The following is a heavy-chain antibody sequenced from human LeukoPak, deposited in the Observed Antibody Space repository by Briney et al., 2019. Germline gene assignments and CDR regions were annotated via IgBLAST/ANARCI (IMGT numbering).Heavy chain of an antibody. D-gene: IGHD2-8*01. V-gene: IGHV3-9*01. CDR1: GFTFDDYA. CDR3: ARDRHCVNGVCHSPAGMDV. CDR2: ISWNSGSI. Sequence: GGSLRLSCAASGFTFDDYAMHWVRQAPGKGLEWVSGISWNSGSIGYADSVKGRFAISRDNSKNTVYLQINSLRAEDTAVYYCARDRHCVNGVCHSPAGMDVWGQGTTVTVSS. J-gene: IGHJ6*02.